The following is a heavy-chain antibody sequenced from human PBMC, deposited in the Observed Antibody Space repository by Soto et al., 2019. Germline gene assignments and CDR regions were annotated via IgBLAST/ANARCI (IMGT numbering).Heavy chain of an antibody. CDR2: ISGSST. V-gene: IGHV3-23*01. D-gene: IGHD1-26*01. CDR3: VKVTGHSGNYLDAFAL. J-gene: IGHJ3*01. Sequence: EVQLLESGGGLVQPGGSLRLSCAASGLTFRSYVMSWVRQAAGTGLEWVSTISGSSTCYAASAKGRVTISRDDSKNTMSLQMDSLRVEDTAVYLCVKVTGHSGNYLDAFALWGQGKKVTVS. CDR1: GLTFRSYV.